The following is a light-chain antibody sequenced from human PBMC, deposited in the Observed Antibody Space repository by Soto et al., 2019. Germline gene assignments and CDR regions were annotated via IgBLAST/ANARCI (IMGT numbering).Light chain of an antibody. V-gene: IGKV1-12*01. CDR1: QGISNW. J-gene: IGKJ4*01. Sequence: DIQMTQSPSSVSASVGDRVTITCRATQGISNWLAWYQQKPGQAPKLLIYAATSLQDGVPLRFSGNGTGADFPLPISALQPEDFATYHCQQANRLPPTFGGRTKVEIK. CDR3: QQANRLPPT. CDR2: AAT.